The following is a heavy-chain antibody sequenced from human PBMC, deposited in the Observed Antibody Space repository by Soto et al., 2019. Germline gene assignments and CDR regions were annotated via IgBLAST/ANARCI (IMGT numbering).Heavy chain of an antibody. Sequence: QVQLVESGGGVVQPGRSLRLSCAASGFTFSSYGMHWVRQAPGKGLEWVAVISYDGSNKYYADSVKGRFTISRDNSKNTLYLRMNSLRAEDTAVYYCAKDFTIFHYYMDVWGKGTTVTVSS. CDR1: GFTFSSYG. CDR2: ISYDGSNK. J-gene: IGHJ6*03. CDR3: AKDFTIFHYYMDV. V-gene: IGHV3-30*18. D-gene: IGHD3-9*01.